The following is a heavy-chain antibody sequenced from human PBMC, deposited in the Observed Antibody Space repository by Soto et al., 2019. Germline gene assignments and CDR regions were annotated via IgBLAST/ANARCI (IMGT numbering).Heavy chain of an antibody. Sequence: GGSLRLSCAASGFTFSSYDMHWVRQATGKGLEWVSAIGTAGDTYYPGSVKGRFTISRENAKNSLYLQMNSLRAGDTAVYYCARARSSSSYEDYYYYYMDVWGKGTTVTVSS. J-gene: IGHJ6*03. V-gene: IGHV3-13*01. CDR1: GFTFSSYD. CDR3: ARARSSSSYEDYYYYYMDV. CDR2: IGTAGDT. D-gene: IGHD6-6*01.